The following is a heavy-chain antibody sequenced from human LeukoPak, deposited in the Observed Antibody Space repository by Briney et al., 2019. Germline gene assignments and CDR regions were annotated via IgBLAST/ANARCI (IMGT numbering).Heavy chain of an antibody. CDR1: GGSISSYY. CDR2: IYYSGNT. CDR3: ARHYGP. J-gene: IGHJ5*02. D-gene: IGHD3-16*01. V-gene: IGHV4-59*01. Sequence: SETLSLTCTVSGGSISSYYWSWIRQPPGKGLEWIGYIYYSGNTNYNPSLKSRVTMSVDTSKNQFSLKLSSVTAADTAVYYCARHYGPWGQGTLVTVSS.